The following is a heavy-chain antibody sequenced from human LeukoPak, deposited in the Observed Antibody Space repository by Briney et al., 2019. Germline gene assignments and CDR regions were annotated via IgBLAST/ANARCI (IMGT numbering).Heavy chain of an antibody. CDR1: GFTFSSYS. Sequence: GGSLRLSCAASGFTFSSYSMNWVRQAPGKGLEWVSYISSSSSTIYYADSVKGRFTISRDNAKNSLYLQMNSLRAEDTAVYYCARGAPVVRGVMSSYYYYYMDVWGKGTTVTISS. D-gene: IGHD3-10*01. CDR2: ISSSSSTI. J-gene: IGHJ6*03. CDR3: ARGAPVVRGVMSSYYYYYMDV. V-gene: IGHV3-48*01.